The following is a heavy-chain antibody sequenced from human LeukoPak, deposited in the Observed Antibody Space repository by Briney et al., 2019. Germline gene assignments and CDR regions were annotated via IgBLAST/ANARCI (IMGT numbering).Heavy chain of an antibody. V-gene: IGHV1-46*01. Sequence: ASVKVSCKASGYTFTSYYMHWVRQAPGQGLEWMGIINPSGGSTSYAQKFQGRVTMTRDTSTSTVYMELSSLRSEDTAVYYCARDGGDIVVVVAATLGYYYGMDVWGQGTTVTVSS. CDR3: ARDGGDIVVVVAATLGYYYGMDV. CDR2: INPSGGST. J-gene: IGHJ6*02. D-gene: IGHD2-15*01. CDR1: GYTFTSYY.